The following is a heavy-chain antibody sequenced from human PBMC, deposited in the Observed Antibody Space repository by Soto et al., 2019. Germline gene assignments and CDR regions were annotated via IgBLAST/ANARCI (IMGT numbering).Heavy chain of an antibody. Sequence: SVKVSCKASGGTFSSYAISWVRQAPGQGLEWMGGIIPISGTANYAQKFQGRVTITADESTSTAYMELSSLRSEDTAVYYCARERLGYCSGGSCYWDYYFGMDVWGQGTTVTVSS. V-gene: IGHV1-69*13. J-gene: IGHJ6*02. CDR3: ARERLGYCSGGSCYWDYYFGMDV. CDR1: GGTFSSYA. CDR2: IIPISGTA. D-gene: IGHD2-15*01.